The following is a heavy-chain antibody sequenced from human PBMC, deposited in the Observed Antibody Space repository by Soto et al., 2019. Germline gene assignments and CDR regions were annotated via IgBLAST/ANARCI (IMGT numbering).Heavy chain of an antibody. V-gene: IGHV3-23*01. Sequence: EVQLLESGGGLVQPGGSLRLSCAASGFTFSSYAMSWVRQAPGKGLEWVSAISGSGGSTYYADSVKGRFTISRDNSKNTLYLQMNSLRAEDTAVYYCAKDRTDPLYYYDSSGYYPFDYWGQGTLVTVSS. D-gene: IGHD3-22*01. CDR2: ISGSGGST. CDR3: AKDRTDPLYYYDSSGYYPFDY. J-gene: IGHJ4*02. CDR1: GFTFSSYA.